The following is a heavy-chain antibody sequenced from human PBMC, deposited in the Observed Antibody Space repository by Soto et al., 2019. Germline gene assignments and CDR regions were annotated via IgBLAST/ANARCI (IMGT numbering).Heavy chain of an antibody. CDR3: ARDSSSWYYYGLDV. D-gene: IGHD6-13*01. CDR2: INPNSGGT. CDR1: GYTFTGYY. Sequence: ASVKVSCKASGYTFTGYYMHWVRQAPGQGLEWMGWINPNSGGTNYAQKFQGWVTMTRDTSISTAYMELSRLRSDDTAVYYCARDSSSWYYYGLDVWGQGTTVTVSS. V-gene: IGHV1-2*04. J-gene: IGHJ6*02.